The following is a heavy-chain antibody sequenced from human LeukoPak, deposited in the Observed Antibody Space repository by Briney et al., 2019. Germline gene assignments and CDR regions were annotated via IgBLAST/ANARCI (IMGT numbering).Heavy chain of an antibody. Sequence: SETLSLTCAVSGYSIRSGFYWGWIRQPPGKGLEWIGSIYYSGSTYYNPSLKSRVTISVDTSKNQFSLKLSSVTAADTAVYYCARSALHTRYCGGDCYSGAFDYWGQGTLVTVSS. CDR3: ARSALHTRYCGGDCYSGAFDY. CDR1: GYSIRSGFY. CDR2: IYYSGST. D-gene: IGHD2-21*02. J-gene: IGHJ4*02. V-gene: IGHV4-38-2*01.